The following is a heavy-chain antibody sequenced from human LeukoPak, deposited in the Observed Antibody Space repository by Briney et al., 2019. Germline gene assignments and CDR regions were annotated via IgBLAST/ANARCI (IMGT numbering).Heavy chain of an antibody. V-gene: IGHV4-39*01. CDR3: ARLTTVVTIDY. CDR1: GGSISSSSYY. Sequence: SETLSLTCTVSGGSISSSSYYWGWIRQPPGKGREWIVSIYYSGSTYYNPSLKSRVTISVDTSKNQFSLKLSSVTAADTAVYYCARLTTVVTIDYWGQGTLVTVSS. CDR2: IYYSGST. D-gene: IGHD4-23*01. J-gene: IGHJ4*02.